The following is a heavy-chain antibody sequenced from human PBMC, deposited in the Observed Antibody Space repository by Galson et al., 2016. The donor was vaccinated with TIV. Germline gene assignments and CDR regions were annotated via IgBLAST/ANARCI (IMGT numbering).Heavy chain of an antibody. J-gene: IGHJ6*02. CDR1: GFTFSSNG. CDR3: TKDTGTYFDSYYYGMKV. V-gene: IGHV3-30*18. CDR2: ISYDGGDK. Sequence: SLRLSCAASGFTFSSNGVHWVRQAPGKGLEWVAFISYDGGDKYYADSVRGRFTISRDNSKNMLYLQMNSLRAEDTAVYYCTKDTGTYFDSYYYGMKVWGQGTTVTVSS. D-gene: IGHD3-22*01.